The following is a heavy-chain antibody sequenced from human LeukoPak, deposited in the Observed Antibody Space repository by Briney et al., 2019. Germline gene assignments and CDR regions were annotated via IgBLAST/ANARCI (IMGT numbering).Heavy chain of an antibody. D-gene: IGHD6-6*01. J-gene: IGHJ3*02. CDR1: GFIFGDYA. CDR2: ISWNSGSI. CDR3: AKAKYSSFYAFDI. V-gene: IGHV3-9*03. Sequence: SGGSLRLSCTASGFIFGDYARTWVRQAPGKGLEWVSGISWNSGSIGYADSVKGRFTISRDNAKNSLYLQMNSLTAEDMALYYCAKAKYSSFYAFDIWGQGTMVTVSS.